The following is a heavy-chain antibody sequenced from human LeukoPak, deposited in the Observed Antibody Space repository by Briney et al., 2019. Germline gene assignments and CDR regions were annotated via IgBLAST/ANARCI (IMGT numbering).Heavy chain of an antibody. D-gene: IGHD3-9*01. CDR1: GYTFTGYY. CDR3: ARTRDELRYFDWLVLGYGMDV. V-gene: IGHV1-2*02. Sequence: GASVKVSCKASGYTFTGYYMHWVRQAPGQGLEWMGWINPNSGGTNYAQKFQGRVTMTRDTSISTAYMELSRLRSDDTAVYYCARTRDELRYFDWLVLGYGMDVWGQGTTVTVSS. CDR2: INPNSGGT. J-gene: IGHJ6*02.